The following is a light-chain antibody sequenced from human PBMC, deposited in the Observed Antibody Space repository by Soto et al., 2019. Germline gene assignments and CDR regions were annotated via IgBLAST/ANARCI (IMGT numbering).Light chain of an antibody. CDR2: DAS. J-gene: IGKJ4*01. V-gene: IGKV3-11*01. CDR1: QSISSQ. CDR3: QQRSNWPLT. Sequence: EIVLTQSPATLSLSPGERATLSCRASQSISSQLAWYQQKPGQAPRLLIHDASNRATGSPARFSGSGSSTDFTLTISSLEPEDFAVYFCQQRSNWPLTFGGGTKVEIK.